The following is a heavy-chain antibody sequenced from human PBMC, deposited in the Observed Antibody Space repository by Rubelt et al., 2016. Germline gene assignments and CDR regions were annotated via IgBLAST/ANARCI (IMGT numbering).Heavy chain of an antibody. CDR2: IYYSGRT. D-gene: IGHD2-2*01. Sequence: QVQLQQWGAGLLKPSETLSLTCAVYGGSFSGYYWSWIRQPPGKGLEWIGSIYYSGRTYYNPSLKSRCTISVDTSKNQFSLRLSSWTAADTAVDYCARGPASTYIVVVPAATRFDPWGQGTLVTVSS. CDR1: GGSFSGYY. CDR3: ARGPASTYIVVVPAATRFDP. V-gene: IGHV4-34*01. J-gene: IGHJ5*02.